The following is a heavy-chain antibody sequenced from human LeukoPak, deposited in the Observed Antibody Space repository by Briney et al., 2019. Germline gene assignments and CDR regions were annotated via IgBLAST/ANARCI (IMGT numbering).Heavy chain of an antibody. J-gene: IGHJ4*02. Sequence: TSETLSLTCTVSGGSISGHYWSWIRQPPGKGLEWIGYISYSGSTNYNPSLKSRVTISVDTSRNQFSLKLNSVIAADTAVYYCARGGWYRDYWGQGTLVTVSS. V-gene: IGHV4-59*11. CDR3: ARGGWYRDY. CDR2: ISYSGST. D-gene: IGHD6-19*01. CDR1: GGSISGHY.